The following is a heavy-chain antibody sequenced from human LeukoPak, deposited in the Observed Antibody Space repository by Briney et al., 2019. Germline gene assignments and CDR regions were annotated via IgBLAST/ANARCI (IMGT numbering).Heavy chain of an antibody. V-gene: IGHV4-39*02. CDR2: IYYSGST. Sequence: PSETLSLTCTVSGGSISSSSYYWGWIRQPPGKGLEWIGSIYYSGSTYYNPSLKSRVTISVDTSKNQFSLKLSSVTAADTAVYYCARERLELRNSIYYYYYYMDVWGKGTTVTVSS. CDR1: GGSISSSSYY. CDR3: ARERLELRNSIYYYYYYMDV. J-gene: IGHJ6*03. D-gene: IGHD1-7*01.